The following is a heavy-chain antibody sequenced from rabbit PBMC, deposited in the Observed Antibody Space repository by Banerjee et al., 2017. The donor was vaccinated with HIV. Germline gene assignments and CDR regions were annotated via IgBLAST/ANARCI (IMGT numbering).Heavy chain of an antibody. CDR3: ARDAGYAGYGYAFNL. V-gene: IGHV1S45*01. D-gene: IGHD6-1*01. J-gene: IGHJ4*01. CDR1: GIDFSSYG. CDR2: IYVGSTGRT. Sequence: QLVESGGGLVTLGGSLKLSCKASGIDFSSYGISWVRQAPGKGLEWIACIYVGSTGRTWYASWAKGRFTISKASSTTVTLQMTSLTVADTATYFCARDAGYAGYGYAFNLWGPGTLVTVS.